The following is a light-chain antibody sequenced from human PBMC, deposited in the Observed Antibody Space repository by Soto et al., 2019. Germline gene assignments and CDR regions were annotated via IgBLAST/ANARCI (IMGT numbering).Light chain of an antibody. CDR2: AAS. V-gene: IGKV1-5*01. Sequence: DIQMTQSPYTLSGSVGDRVTITCRASQTISSWLAWYQQKPGKAPKLLIYAASSLQSGVPSRFSGSGSGTEFTLTISSLQPDDFATYYCQQYNGYSRTFGQGTKVHIK. CDR3: QQYNGYSRT. CDR1: QTISSW. J-gene: IGKJ1*01.